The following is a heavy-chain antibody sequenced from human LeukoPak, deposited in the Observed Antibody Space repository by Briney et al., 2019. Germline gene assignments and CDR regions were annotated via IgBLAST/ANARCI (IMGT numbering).Heavy chain of an antibody. V-gene: IGHV4-34*01. CDR1: GGSFSGYY. Sequence: SETLSLTCAVYGGSFSGYYWSWIRQPPGKGLEWIGEINHSGSTNYNPSLKSRVTISVDTSKNQFSLKLSSVTSADTAVYYCARGGVVVVPAVWFDHWGQGTLVTVSS. J-gene: IGHJ5*02. CDR3: ARGGVVVVPAVWFDH. D-gene: IGHD2-2*01. CDR2: INHSGST.